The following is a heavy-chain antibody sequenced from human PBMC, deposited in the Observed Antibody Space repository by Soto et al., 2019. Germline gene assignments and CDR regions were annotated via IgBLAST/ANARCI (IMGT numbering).Heavy chain of an antibody. Sequence: GGALRLSCAASGFSVSKFAMHWVRQAPGKGLECVAVIWFDGSKRDYADSVTGGFTVSRDNSANTLSLQMNNLRAEDTGAYYCASEGDRSFYPVYFDSWGQGTVVTVSS. CDR2: IWFDGSKR. CDR3: ASEGDRSFYPVYFDS. D-gene: IGHD3-10*01. CDR1: GFSVSKFA. J-gene: IGHJ4*02. V-gene: IGHV3-33*01.